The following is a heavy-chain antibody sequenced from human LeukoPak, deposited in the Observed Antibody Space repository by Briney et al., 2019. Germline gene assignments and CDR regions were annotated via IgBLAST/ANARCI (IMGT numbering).Heavy chain of an antibody. CDR3: ARDKDSSGYYYPFAY. D-gene: IGHD3-22*01. V-gene: IGHV4-4*07. CDR1: GGSISCYY. CDR2: IYTWGST. Sequence: PSETLSLACTVPGGSISCYYWGSVRQPAGKGQEWIGRIYTWGSTNYNPSLKSRVTIHVDTSKNQFSLKLSSVTAADTAVYYCARDKDSSGYYYPFAYWGQGTLVTVSS. J-gene: IGHJ4*02.